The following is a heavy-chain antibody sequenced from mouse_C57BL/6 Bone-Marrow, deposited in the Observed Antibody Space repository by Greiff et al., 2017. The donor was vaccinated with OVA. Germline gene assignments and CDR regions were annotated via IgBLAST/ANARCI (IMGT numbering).Heavy chain of an antibody. CDR2: IYPGDGDT. V-gene: IGHV1-80*01. Sequence: VQLQQSGAELVKPGASVKISCKASGYAFSSYWMNWVKQRPGKGLEWIGQIYPGDGDTNYNGKFKGKATLTADKSSSTAYMQLSSLTSEDSAVYFCARGYYSPFYYAMDYWGQGTSVTVSS. J-gene: IGHJ4*01. D-gene: IGHD2-12*01. CDR3: ARGYYSPFYYAMDY. CDR1: GYAFSSYW.